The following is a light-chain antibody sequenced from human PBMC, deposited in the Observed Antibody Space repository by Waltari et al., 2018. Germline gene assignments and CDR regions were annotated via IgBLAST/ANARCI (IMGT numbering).Light chain of an antibody. CDR1: QSLLYSDGKTY. J-gene: IGKJ5*01. CDR3: MQGRRFPIT. Sequence: DVVMTQTPLSLSVTPGQPASISCKSSQSLLYSDGKTYLYWYLQKPGQSPQLLIYAVSSRFSGVPDRFSGSGSGTDFTLKISRVEAEDIGVYYCMQGRRFPITFGQGTRLEIK. CDR2: AVS. V-gene: IGKV2-29*02.